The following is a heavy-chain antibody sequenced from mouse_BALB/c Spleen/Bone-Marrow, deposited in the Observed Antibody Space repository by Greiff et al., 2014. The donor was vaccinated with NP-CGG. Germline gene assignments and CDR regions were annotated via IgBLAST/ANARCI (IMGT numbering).Heavy chain of an antibody. D-gene: IGHD2-1*01. V-gene: IGHV2-9*02. Sequence: VNVVESGPGLVAPSQSLSITCTVSGFSLTSYGVHWVRQPPGKGLEWLGVIWAGGSTNYNSALMSRLSISKDNSKSQVFLKMNSLQTDDTAMYYCARDEGGNYDAMDYWGQGTSVTVSS. CDR1: GFSLTSYG. J-gene: IGHJ4*01. CDR2: IWAGGST. CDR3: ARDEGGNYDAMDY.